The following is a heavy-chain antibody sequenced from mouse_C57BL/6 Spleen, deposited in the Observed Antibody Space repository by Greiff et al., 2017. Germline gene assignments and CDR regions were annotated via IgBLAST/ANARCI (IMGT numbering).Heavy chain of an antibody. V-gene: IGHV1-59*01. CDR3: ARSEDYGSFAY. D-gene: IGHD1-1*01. CDR1: GYTFTSYW. Sequence: QVQLQQPGAELVRPGTSVKLSCKASGYTFTSYWMHWVKQRPGQGLEWIGVIDPSDSYTNYNQKFKGKDTLTVDTSSSTAYMQLSSLTSEDSAVYYCARSEDYGSFAYWGQGTLVTVSA. J-gene: IGHJ3*01. CDR2: IDPSDSYT.